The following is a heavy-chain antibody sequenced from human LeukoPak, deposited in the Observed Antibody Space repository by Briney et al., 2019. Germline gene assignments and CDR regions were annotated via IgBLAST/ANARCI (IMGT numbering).Heavy chain of an antibody. J-gene: IGHJ4*02. D-gene: IGHD2-15*01. CDR3: AREGSN. Sequence: VASVNVSCKASGGTLSSYAISWVRQAPGQGLEWMGGIIPIFGTANYAQKFQGRVTITADESTSTAYMELSSLRSEDTAVYYCAREGSNWGQGTLVTVSS. V-gene: IGHV1-69*01. CDR2: IIPIFGTA. CDR1: GGTLSSYA.